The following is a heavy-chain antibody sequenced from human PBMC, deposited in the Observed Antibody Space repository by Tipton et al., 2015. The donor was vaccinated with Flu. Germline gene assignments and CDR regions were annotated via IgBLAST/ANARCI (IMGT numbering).Heavy chain of an antibody. Sequence: TLSLTCGVSGDSIRSSNYYWGWIRQPPGKGLEWIGNTFHSGNTYLNPSLKSRVTISIDTSKNQFSLKLSSVTAADTAVYYCAGRDYSNYVSEPKNWFDPWGQGALVTVSS. D-gene: IGHD4-11*01. CDR3: AGRDYSNYVSEPKNWFDP. CDR1: GDSIRSSNYY. CDR2: TFHSGNT. V-gene: IGHV4-39*07. J-gene: IGHJ5*02.